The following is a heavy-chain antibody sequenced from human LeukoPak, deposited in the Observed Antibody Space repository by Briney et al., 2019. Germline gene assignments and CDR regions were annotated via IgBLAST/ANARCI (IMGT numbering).Heavy chain of an antibody. CDR3: AREAGDILTGYYPDYYYYGMDV. CDR2: ISSSSSYI. V-gene: IGHV3-21*01. CDR1: GFTFSSYS. Sequence: GGSLRLSCAASGFTFSSYSMNWVRQAPGKGLEWVSSISSSSSYIYYADSVKGRFTISRDNAKDSLYLQMNSLRAEDTAVYYCAREAGDILTGYYPDYYYYGMDVWGQGTTVTVSS. J-gene: IGHJ6*02. D-gene: IGHD3-9*01.